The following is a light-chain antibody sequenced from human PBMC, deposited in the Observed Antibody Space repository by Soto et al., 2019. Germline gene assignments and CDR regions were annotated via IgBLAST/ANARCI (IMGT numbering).Light chain of an antibody. V-gene: IGLV2-14*01. CDR1: SSDVGGYNY. CDR3: SSYTSINTRV. CDR2: EVS. J-gene: IGLJ3*02. Sequence: QSALTQPASVSGSPGQSITISCTGTSSDVGGYNYVSWYQQHPGKAPKLMIYEVSNRPSGVSNRFSGSKSGNTASLTISGLQAEDEADYYCSSYTSINTRVFGGGTKLPS.